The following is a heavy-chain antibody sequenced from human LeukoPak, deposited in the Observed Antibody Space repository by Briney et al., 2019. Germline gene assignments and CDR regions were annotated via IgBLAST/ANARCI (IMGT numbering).Heavy chain of an antibody. Sequence: GGSLRLSRAASGFTVSDAWMNWVRRAPGKGPEWVGLIRSRFDGGTTDYAAPVKGRFSISRDESINTLYLQMNSLKTEDTAVYYCTRMGRYDSWGQGTLVTVSS. CDR3: TRMGRYDS. CDR1: GFTVSDAW. D-gene: IGHD5-24*01. J-gene: IGHJ4*02. V-gene: IGHV3-15*01. CDR2: IRSRFDGGTT.